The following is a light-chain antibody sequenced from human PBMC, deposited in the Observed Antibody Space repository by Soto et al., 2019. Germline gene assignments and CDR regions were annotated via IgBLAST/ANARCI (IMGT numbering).Light chain of an antibody. J-gene: IGKJ1*01. Sequence: DVPMTQSPSTLSASVGDRVTITCRASQSINNWLAWYQQRPGKAPKLLIYKASTLETGVPSRFSGSGSGTEFTLTITGLQPDDFATYYCQQYAGYSRTFGQGTKVEIK. CDR1: QSINNW. CDR3: QQYAGYSRT. CDR2: KAS. V-gene: IGKV1-5*03.